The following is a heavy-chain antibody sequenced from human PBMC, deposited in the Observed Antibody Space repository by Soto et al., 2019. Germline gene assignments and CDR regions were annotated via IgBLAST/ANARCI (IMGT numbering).Heavy chain of an antibody. V-gene: IGHV1-3*01. J-gene: IGHJ4*02. D-gene: IGHD2-21*01. Sequence: GASVKVSCKASGYTFTSYAMHWVRQAPGQRLEWMGWINAGNGNTKYSQKFQGRVTITRDTSASTAYMELSSLRSEDTAAYYCAYCGGDCYNHYWGQGTLVTVSS. CDR1: GYTFTSYA. CDR2: INAGNGNT. CDR3: AYCGGDCYNHY.